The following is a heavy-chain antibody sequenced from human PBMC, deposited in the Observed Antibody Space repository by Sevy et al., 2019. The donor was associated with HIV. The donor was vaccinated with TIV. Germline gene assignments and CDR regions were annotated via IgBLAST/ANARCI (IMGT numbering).Heavy chain of an antibody. V-gene: IGHV4-34*01. Sequence: SETLSLTCTVSGGSITSLYWNWIRQPPGKGLEWIGEINHSGSTNYNPSLKSRVTISVDTSKNQFSLKLSSGPAADTAVYYCARHCGSTSCSHAFDIWGQRTMVTVSS. CDR3: ARHCGSTSCSHAFDI. J-gene: IGHJ3*02. CDR1: GGSITSLY. CDR2: INHSGST. D-gene: IGHD2-2*01.